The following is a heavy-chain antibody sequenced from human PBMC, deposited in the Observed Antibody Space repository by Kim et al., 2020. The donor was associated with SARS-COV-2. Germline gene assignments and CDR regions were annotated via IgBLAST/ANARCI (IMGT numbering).Heavy chain of an antibody. V-gene: IGHV3-7*01. Sequence: GGSLRLSCAASGFTFSSYWMSWVRQAPGKGLEWVANIKQDGSEKYYVDSVKGRFTISRDNAKNSLYLQMNSLRAEDTAVYYCARKRKYSSSCRGACYFDYWGQGTLVTVSS. CDR2: IKQDGSEK. D-gene: IGHD6-6*01. J-gene: IGHJ4*02. CDR1: GFTFSSYW. CDR3: ARKRKYSSSCRGACYFDY.